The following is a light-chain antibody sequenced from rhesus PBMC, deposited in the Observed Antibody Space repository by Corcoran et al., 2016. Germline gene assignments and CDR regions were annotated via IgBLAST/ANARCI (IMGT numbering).Light chain of an antibody. Sequence: QAALTQPPSMSGSPGQSVTFSCTGTSSDIGDYNRVSWYQQHPGKAPNLVIYEVTQRPSGVSDRFSGSQSGNTASLTISGLHSEDEADYLCSSYAGNNTYIFGSGTRLTVL. CDR2: EVT. CDR1: SSDIGDYNR. V-gene: IGLV2-23*02. J-gene: IGLJ1*01. CDR3: SSYAGNNTYI.